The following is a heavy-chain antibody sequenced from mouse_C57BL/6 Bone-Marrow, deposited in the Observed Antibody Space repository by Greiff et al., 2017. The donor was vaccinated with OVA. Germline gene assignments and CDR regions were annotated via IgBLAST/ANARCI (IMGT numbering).Heavy chain of an antibody. J-gene: IGHJ2*01. Sequence: VQLQQSGAELVRPGASVKLSCTASGFNIKDDYMHWVKQRPEQGLEWIGWIDPENGDTEYASKFQGKATITADTSSNTAYLQLSSLTSEDTAVYYCTTGSNYPYYFDYWGQGTTLTVSS. V-gene: IGHV14-4*01. CDR2: IDPENGDT. CDR1: GFNIKDDY. D-gene: IGHD2-5*01. CDR3: TTGSNYPYYFDY.